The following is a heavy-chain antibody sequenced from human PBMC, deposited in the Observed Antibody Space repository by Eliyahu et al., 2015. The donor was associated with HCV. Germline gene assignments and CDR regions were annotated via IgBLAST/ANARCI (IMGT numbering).Heavy chain of an antibody. CDR3: ARDYGDYWFDP. J-gene: IGHJ5*02. CDR1: S. Sequence: SMNWVRQAPGKGLEWVSSISSSSSYIYYADSVKGRFTISRDNAKNSLYLQMNSLXAEDTAVYYXARDYGDYWFDPWGQGTLVTVSS. CDR2: ISSSSSYI. V-gene: IGHV3-21*01. D-gene: IGHD4-17*01.